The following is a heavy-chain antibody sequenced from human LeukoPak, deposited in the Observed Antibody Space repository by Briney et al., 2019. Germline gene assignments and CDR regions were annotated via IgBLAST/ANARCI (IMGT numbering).Heavy chain of an antibody. D-gene: IGHD2-15*01. Sequence: PGGSLRLSCAASGFTFSSYGMHWVRQAPGKGLEWVAVISYDGSNKYYADSVKGRFTISRDNSKNTPYLQMNSLRAEDTAVYYCAKDFRFDCSGGSCYPYYFDYWGQGTLVTVSS. CDR2: ISYDGSNK. J-gene: IGHJ4*02. CDR1: GFTFSSYG. V-gene: IGHV3-30*18. CDR3: AKDFRFDCSGGSCYPYYFDY.